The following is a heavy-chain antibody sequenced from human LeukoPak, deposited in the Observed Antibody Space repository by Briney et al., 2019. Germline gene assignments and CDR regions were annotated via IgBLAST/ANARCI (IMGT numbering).Heavy chain of an antibody. CDR2: ISWNSGSI. CDR1: GFTFDDYA. Sequence: GGSLRLSCAASGFTFDDYAMHWVRQAPGKGLEWVSGISWNSGSIGYADSVKGRFTISRDNAKNSLYPQMNSLRAEDTALYYCAKAQYYDSSGYLTDWGQGTLVTVSS. V-gene: IGHV3-9*01. CDR3: AKAQYYDSSGYLTD. D-gene: IGHD3-22*01. J-gene: IGHJ4*02.